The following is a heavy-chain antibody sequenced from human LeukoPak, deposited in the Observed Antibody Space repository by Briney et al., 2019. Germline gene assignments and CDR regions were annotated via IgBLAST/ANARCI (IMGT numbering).Heavy chain of an antibody. V-gene: IGHV1-24*01. D-gene: IGHD6-6*01. CDR2: FDPEDGET. Sequence: GASVKVSCKVSGYTLTELSMHWVRQAPGKGLEWMGGFDPEDGETIYAQKFQGRVTMTEDTSTDTAYMELSSLRSEDTAVYYCATDQTYSSSSGWFDPWGQGTPVTVSS. CDR3: ATDQTYSSSSGWFDP. J-gene: IGHJ5*02. CDR1: GYTLTELS.